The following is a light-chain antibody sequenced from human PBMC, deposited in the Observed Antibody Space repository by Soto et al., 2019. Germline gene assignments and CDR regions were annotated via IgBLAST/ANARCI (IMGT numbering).Light chain of an antibody. V-gene: IGLV1-44*01. CDR3: PTWDDSLSGYV. Sequence: QSVLTQPPSASGTPGQRVTISCSGSSSNIGSNPVNWYRQHLPGTAPKVLILTNNQRPSGVPDRFSGSKSGTSASLAISGLQSEDEADYYCPTWDDSLSGYVFGTGTQLTVL. J-gene: IGLJ1*01. CDR1: SSNIGSNP. CDR2: TNN.